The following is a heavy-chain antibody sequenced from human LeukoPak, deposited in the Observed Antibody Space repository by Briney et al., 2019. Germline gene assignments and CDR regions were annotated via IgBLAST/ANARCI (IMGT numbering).Heavy chain of an antibody. J-gene: IGHJ4*02. Sequence: ASVKVSCKASGYTFTTYSISLVRQAPGQGLEWMGWISAYNGDTNYAQNLQGRVTMTTEKSTSTAYMELRSLRSDDTAVYYCAKFCRGGSCHLHGPDSDYWGQGTLVTVSS. CDR3: AKFCRGGSCHLHGPDSDY. V-gene: IGHV1-18*01. D-gene: IGHD2-15*01. CDR1: GYTFTTYS. CDR2: ISAYNGDT.